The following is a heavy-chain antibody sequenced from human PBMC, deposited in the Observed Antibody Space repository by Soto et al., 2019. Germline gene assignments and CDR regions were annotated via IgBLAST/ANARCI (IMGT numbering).Heavy chain of an antibody. CDR3: ARDGDGYNN. V-gene: IGHV4-61*01. Sequence: SETLSLTCSVSGGSVTSGSYYWSWIRQPPGKGLEWIGYIYSSGGTSYNPSLKSRVTISVDTSKNQFSLKLTSVTAADTAVYYCARDGDGYNNWGQGALVTVSS. D-gene: IGHD5-12*01. CDR1: GGSVTSGSYY. J-gene: IGHJ4*02. CDR2: IYSSGGT.